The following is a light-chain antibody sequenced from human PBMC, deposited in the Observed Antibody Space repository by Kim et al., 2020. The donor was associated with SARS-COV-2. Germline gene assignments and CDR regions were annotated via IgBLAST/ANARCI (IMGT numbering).Light chain of an antibody. CDR3: QQADSFPIT. J-gene: IGKJ5*01. V-gene: IGKV1-12*01. Sequence: DIQMTQSPSSVSASVGDRVTITCRASQGIRSWLAWYQQKPGKAPKLLISAASSLQSGVPSRFSGSGSGTDFTLTISGLQREDFATYYCQQADSFPITFGQGTRLEIK. CDR1: QGIRSW. CDR2: AAS.